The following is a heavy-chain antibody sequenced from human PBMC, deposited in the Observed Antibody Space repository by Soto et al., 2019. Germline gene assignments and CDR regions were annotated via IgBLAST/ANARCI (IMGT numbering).Heavy chain of an antibody. CDR2: ISGSGGST. CDR3: AKDQGSSWYEIDY. CDR1: GFTFSNYA. J-gene: IGHJ4*02. Sequence: EVQLLESGGGLVQPGGSLRLSCAASGFTFSNYAVTWVRQAPGKGLEWVSTISGSGGSTYYADSVKGRFTISRDNSKNTLCLQMISLRAEDTAVYYCAKDQGSSWYEIDYWGQGTLVTVSS. V-gene: IGHV3-23*01. D-gene: IGHD6-13*01.